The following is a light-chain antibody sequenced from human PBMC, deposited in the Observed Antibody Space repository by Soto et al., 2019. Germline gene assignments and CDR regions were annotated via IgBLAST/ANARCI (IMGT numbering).Light chain of an antibody. J-gene: IGKJ1*01. CDR2: LGS. CDR1: QSLLHTNGINY. CDR3: MQALQKPST. Sequence: VVVTQSPLSLPVTPGEPASMSCRASQSLLHTNGINYLHWYLQKPGQSPQLLIYLGSHRASGVPDRFSGSGSGTEYTLRISRVEAEDVGIYYCMQALQKPSTFGQGTKVYIK. V-gene: IGKV2-28*01.